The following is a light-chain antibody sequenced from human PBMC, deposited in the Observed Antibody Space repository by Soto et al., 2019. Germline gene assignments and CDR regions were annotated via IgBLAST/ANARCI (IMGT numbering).Light chain of an antibody. V-gene: IGLV1-40*01. Sequence: QSVLTQPPSVSGAPGQRVTISCTGSSSNIGAGYDVHWYQQLPGTAPKLLIYGNSNRPSGVPDRFSGSKSGTSASLAITGLQAEDEADYYCQSYDSSLSGFWVFGGGTKVIVL. CDR1: SSNIGAGYD. J-gene: IGLJ3*02. CDR3: QSYDSSLSGFWV. CDR2: GNS.